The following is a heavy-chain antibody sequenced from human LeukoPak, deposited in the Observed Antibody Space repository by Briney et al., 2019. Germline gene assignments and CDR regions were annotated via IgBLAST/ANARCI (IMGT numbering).Heavy chain of an antibody. J-gene: IGHJ6*03. CDR2: ISGSGGST. V-gene: IGHV3-23*01. CDR3: AKGSSSYPKYYYYYMDV. D-gene: IGHD6-6*01. CDR1: GFTFSSYA. Sequence: GGSLRLSCAASGFTFSSYAMSWVRQAPGKGLEWVSAISGSGGSTYYADSVKGRFTISRDNSKNTLYLQMNSLRAEDTAVYYCAKGSSSYPKYYYYYMDVWGKGTTVIISS.